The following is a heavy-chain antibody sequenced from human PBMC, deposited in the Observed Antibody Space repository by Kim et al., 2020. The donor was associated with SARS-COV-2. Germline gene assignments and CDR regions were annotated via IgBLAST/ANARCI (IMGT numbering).Heavy chain of an antibody. CDR1: GGSISSYY. D-gene: IGHD6-19*01. CDR2: IYYSGST. Sequence: SETLSLTCTVSGGSISSYYWSWIRQPPGKGLEWIGYIYYSGSTNYNPSLKSRVTISVDTSKNQFSLKLSSVTAADTAVYYCAREYSSGWPFAFDIWGQGTMVTVSS. V-gene: IGHV4-59*01. CDR3: AREYSSGWPFAFDI. J-gene: IGHJ3*02.